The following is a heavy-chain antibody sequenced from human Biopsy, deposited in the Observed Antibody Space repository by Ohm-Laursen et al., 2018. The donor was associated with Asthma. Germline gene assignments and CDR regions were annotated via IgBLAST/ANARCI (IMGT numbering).Heavy chain of an antibody. J-gene: IGHJ4*02. CDR2: ISYTGSA. V-gene: IGHV4-39*01. D-gene: IGHD7-27*01. CDR3: ARHWDWGSFFDY. CDR1: GGSMSSSSYY. Sequence: SQTLSLTCPVSGGSMSSSSYYWGWIRQPPGKGLEWMGSISYTGSAYHNPSLKSRVTISVDTSKNHFSLKLSSVTAADTAVYYCARHWDWGSFFDYWGQGTPATVSS.